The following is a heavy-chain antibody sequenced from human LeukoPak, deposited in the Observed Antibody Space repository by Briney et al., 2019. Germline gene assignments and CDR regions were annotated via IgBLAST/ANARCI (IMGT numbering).Heavy chain of an antibody. Sequence: GGSLRLSCAASGFTFSSYAMSWVRQAPGKGLEWVSAISGSGGSTYYADSVKGRFTISRDNSKNTLYLQMNSLRAEDTAAYYCAKAWWELLYPDYWGQGTLVTVSS. V-gene: IGHV3-23*01. CDR1: GFTFSSYA. J-gene: IGHJ4*02. D-gene: IGHD1-26*01. CDR3: AKAWWELLYPDY. CDR2: ISGSGGST.